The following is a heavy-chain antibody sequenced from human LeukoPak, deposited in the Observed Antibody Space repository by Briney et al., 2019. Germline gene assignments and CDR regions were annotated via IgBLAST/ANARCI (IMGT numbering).Heavy chain of an antibody. J-gene: IGHJ4*02. CDR1: GFTFSDYH. Sequence: GGSLRLSCAASGFTFSDYHMSWIRQAPGKGLQWVSFISSGSIHTKYGDSVKGRFTISRDNAKNSLYLQMNSLGAEDTAVYYCARGAQSLDSWGQGTLVTVSS. V-gene: IGHV3-11*05. CDR3: ARGAQSLDS. CDR2: ISSGSIHT. D-gene: IGHD6-19*01.